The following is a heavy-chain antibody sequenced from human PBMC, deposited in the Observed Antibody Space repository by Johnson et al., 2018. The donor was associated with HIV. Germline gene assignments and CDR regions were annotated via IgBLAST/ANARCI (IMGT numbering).Heavy chain of an antibody. J-gene: IGHJ3*02. CDR3: ARHNGNDLAFDI. D-gene: IGHD1-20*01. Sequence: VQLVESGGDLVQPAWSPRLSCAASQFTFSSYYMNCVRQAPGNGLELVGQVNPNGGITYLIDSVKGRFTISRDNSKNTVHLQMNSLRAEDTAVYYCARHNGNDLAFDIWGQGTMVTVSS. CDR1: QFTFSSYY. V-gene: IGHV3-25*05. CDR2: NPNGGIT.